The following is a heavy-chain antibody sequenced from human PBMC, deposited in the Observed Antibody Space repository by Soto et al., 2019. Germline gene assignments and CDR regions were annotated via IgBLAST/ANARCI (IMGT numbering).Heavy chain of an antibody. D-gene: IGHD6-19*01. CDR3: ARAVAVAADFDY. Sequence: QVQLVQSGAEEKKPGASVKVSCKASGYTFTGYAMHWVRQAPGQRLEWMGWINAGNGNTKYSQKFQGRVTITRDTSASTAYMALRSLRSDDTAVYYCARAVAVAADFDYWGQGTLVTVSS. CDR1: GYTFTGYA. V-gene: IGHV1-3*05. J-gene: IGHJ4*02. CDR2: INAGNGNT.